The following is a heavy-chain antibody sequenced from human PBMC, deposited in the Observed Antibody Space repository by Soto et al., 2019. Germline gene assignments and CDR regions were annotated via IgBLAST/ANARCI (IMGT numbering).Heavy chain of an antibody. Sequence: SETLSLTCTVSGGSISSSSYYWGWIRQPPGKGLEWIGSIYYSGSTYYNPSLKSRVTISVDTSKNQFSLKLSSVTAADTAVYYCARLGPRPWDYSTEQTMHDAFDIWGQGTMVTVSS. D-gene: IGHD4-4*01. V-gene: IGHV4-39*01. CDR1: GGSISSSSYY. J-gene: IGHJ3*02. CDR2: IYYSGST. CDR3: ARLGPRPWDYSTEQTMHDAFDI.